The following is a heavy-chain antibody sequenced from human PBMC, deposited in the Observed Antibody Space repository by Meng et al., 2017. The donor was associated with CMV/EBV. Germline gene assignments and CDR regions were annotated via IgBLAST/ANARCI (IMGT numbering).Heavy chain of an antibody. V-gene: IGHV3-11*04. Sequence: GESLKISCAASGFTVSSYYMSWIRQAPGKGLEWVSYISSSGSTIYYADSVKGRFTISRDNAKNSLYLQMNSLRAEDTAVYYCARADPGSGPWWNPSGSYWGQGTLVTVSS. J-gene: IGHJ4*02. CDR1: GFTVSSYY. CDR3: ARADPGSGPWWNPSGSY. CDR2: ISSSGSTI. D-gene: IGHD1-1*01.